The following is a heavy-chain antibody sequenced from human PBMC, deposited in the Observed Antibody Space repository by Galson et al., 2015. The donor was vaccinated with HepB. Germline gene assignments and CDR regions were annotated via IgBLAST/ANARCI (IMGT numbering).Heavy chain of an antibody. J-gene: IGHJ6*02. Sequence: SLRLSCAASGFSFSSYRMHWVRQAPGKGLVWVSCIKSDGSNTTYADPVKGRFTISRDNAKNTLYLQMNSLRAEDTAVYYCAREPRFYYGMDVWGQGTTVTVSS. V-gene: IGHV3-74*01. CDR2: IKSDGSNT. CDR3: AREPRFYYGMDV. CDR1: GFSFSSYR. D-gene: IGHD3-16*01.